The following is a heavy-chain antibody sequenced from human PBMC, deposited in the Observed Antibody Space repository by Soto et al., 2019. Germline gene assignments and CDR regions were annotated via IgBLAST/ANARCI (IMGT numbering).Heavy chain of an antibody. J-gene: IGHJ4*02. CDR3: AHRPSYCSGGSCYSGFDY. D-gene: IGHD2-15*01. V-gene: IGHV2-5*02. Sequence: QITLKESGPTLVKPTQTLTLTCTFSGFSLSTSGVGVGWIRQPPGQALEWLALIYWDDDKRYSPSLKSRLTITKGTAKNQVALTMTNMDPVDTATYYCAHRPSYCSGGSCYSGFDYWGQGTLVTVSS. CDR2: IYWDDDK. CDR1: GFSLSTSGVG.